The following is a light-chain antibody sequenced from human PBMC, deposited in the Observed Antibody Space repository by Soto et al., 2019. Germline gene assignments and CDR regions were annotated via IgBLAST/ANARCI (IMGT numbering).Light chain of an antibody. Sequence: EIVLTQSPGTLSLSPGERATLSCRASQSVSSSYLAWYQQKPGQAHRLLIYGASSRATGIQDRFSGSGSGTDFTLTIRRLEPEDFAVYYCKQRSNWPLTFGGGTKVDIK. J-gene: IGKJ4*01. CDR3: KQRSNWPLT. CDR2: GAS. V-gene: IGKV3D-20*02. CDR1: QSVSSSY.